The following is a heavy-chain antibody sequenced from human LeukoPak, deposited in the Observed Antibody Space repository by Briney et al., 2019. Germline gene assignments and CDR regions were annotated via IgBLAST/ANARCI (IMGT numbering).Heavy chain of an antibody. Sequence: GGSLRLSCAASGFTVSSNYMSWVRQAPGKGLEWVSVIYSSGSTYYADSVKGRFTISRDNSKNTLYLQMNSLRAEDTAVYYCARDPSYGPQGYWGQGTLVTVSS. CDR2: IYSSGST. D-gene: IGHD5-18*01. V-gene: IGHV3-66*01. CDR1: GFTVSSNY. CDR3: ARDPSYGPQGY. J-gene: IGHJ4*02.